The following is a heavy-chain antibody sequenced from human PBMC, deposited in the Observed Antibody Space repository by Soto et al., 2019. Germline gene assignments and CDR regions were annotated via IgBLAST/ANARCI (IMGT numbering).Heavy chain of an antibody. CDR3: ARDQGQQWLEGYYYGMDV. D-gene: IGHD6-19*01. Sequence: GGSLRLSCAASGFTFSSYGMHWVRQAPGKGLVWVAVIWYDGSNKYYADSVKGRFTISRDNGKNTLYLQMNNLRAEDTAVYYCARDQGQQWLEGYYYGMDVWGQGTTVTVSS. CDR2: IWYDGSNK. CDR1: GFTFSSYG. V-gene: IGHV3-33*01. J-gene: IGHJ6*02.